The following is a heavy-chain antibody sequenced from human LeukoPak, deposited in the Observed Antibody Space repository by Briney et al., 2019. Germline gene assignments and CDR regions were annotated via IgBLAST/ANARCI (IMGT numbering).Heavy chain of an antibody. CDR3: ARQHKYGGNALDP. CDR2: IYYSGST. Sequence: SETLSLTCTGSAGSTSSSSYNWGWLRQRPGKGLEGIASIYYSGSTYYNPSLKRRVTISVDTSKNQFSLKLSSVTAAATAVYYCARQHKYGGNALDPWGQGTLVTVSS. CDR1: AGSTSSSSYN. V-gene: IGHV4-39*01. J-gene: IGHJ5*02. D-gene: IGHD4-23*01.